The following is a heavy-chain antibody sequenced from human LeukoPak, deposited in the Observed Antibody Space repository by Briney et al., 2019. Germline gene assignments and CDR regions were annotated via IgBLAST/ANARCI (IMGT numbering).Heavy chain of an antibody. CDR3: AKKYSSGSYYMDV. V-gene: IGHV3-23*01. J-gene: IGHJ6*03. D-gene: IGHD6-19*01. CDR2: ISNSAGYT. Sequence: PGGSLRLSCAASGFTFSSYGMSWVRQAPGKGLEWVSAISNSAGYTYYADSVKGRFTISRDDSKNTLYLQVNSLRAEDTAVYYCAKKYSSGSYYMDVWGKGTTVTISS. CDR1: GFTFSSYG.